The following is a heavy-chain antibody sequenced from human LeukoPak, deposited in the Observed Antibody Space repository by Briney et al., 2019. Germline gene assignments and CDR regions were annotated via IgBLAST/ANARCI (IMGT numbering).Heavy chain of an antibody. J-gene: IGHJ4*02. CDR1: GGSISSYY. Sequence: SETLSLICTVSGGSISSYYWSWIRQPPGKGLEWIGYIYYSGSTNYNPSLKSRVTISVDTSKNQFSLRLSSVTAAGTAVYYCAREENYYDSSGYSYFDYWGQGTLVTVFS. V-gene: IGHV4-59*01. CDR2: IYYSGST. CDR3: AREENYYDSSGYSYFDY. D-gene: IGHD3-22*01.